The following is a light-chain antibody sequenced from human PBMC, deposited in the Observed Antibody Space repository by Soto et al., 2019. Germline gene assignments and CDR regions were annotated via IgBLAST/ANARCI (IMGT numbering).Light chain of an antibody. CDR3: QTWGTGIRV. Sequence: QLVLTQSPSASASLGASVKLTCTLSSGHSSYAIAWHQQQPGKGPRYLMKLNSDGSHSKGDGIPDRFSGSSSGAERYLTISSLQSEDEADYYCQTWGTGIRVFGTGTKLTVL. CDR1: SGHSSYA. V-gene: IGLV4-69*01. CDR2: LNSDGSH. J-gene: IGLJ1*01.